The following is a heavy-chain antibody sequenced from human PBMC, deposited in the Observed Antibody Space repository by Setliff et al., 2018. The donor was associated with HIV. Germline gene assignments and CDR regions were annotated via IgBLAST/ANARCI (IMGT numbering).Heavy chain of an antibody. CDR1: GCSISSYY. CDR2: IYTSETT. D-gene: IGHD2-15*01. CDR3: ARVVAATHYYYYYMDV. V-gene: IGHV4-4*08. Sequence: SETLSLTCTVSGCSISSYYWSWIRQPPGKGLEWIGYIYTSETTNYNPSLKSRVTISLDTSNNHFSLKLRSVTATDTAVYYCARVVAATHYYYYYMDVWGKGTTVTVSS. J-gene: IGHJ6*03.